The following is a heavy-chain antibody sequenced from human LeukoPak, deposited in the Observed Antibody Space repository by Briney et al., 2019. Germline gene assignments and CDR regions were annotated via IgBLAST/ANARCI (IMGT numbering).Heavy chain of an antibody. V-gene: IGHV3-7*01. CDR2: IKQDGSEK. Sequence: PGGSLRLSCAASEFTFSSYWMSWVRQAPGKGLECVANIKQDGSEKYYVDSVKGRFTISRDNAKNSLYLQMNSLRAEDTAVYYCARDYYGSGSYQDYWGQGTLVTVSS. J-gene: IGHJ4*02. D-gene: IGHD3-10*01. CDR1: EFTFSSYW. CDR3: ARDYYGSGSYQDY.